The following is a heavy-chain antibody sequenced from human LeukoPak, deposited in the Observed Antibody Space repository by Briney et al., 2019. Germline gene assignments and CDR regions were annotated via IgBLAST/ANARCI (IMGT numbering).Heavy chain of an antibody. J-gene: IGHJ5*02. Sequence: PGGSLRLSCAASGFTFDTYDLSWVRQAPGKGLEWVSTITAGGRGATYYADSVKGRFTMSRHRSTRTLSLQMNRLRVGDTGVYYCAELHGRINWFDPWGQGTLVTVSS. CDR1: GFTFDTYD. V-gene: IGHV3-23*01. D-gene: IGHD2-21*01. CDR3: AELHGRINWFDP. CDR2: ITAGGRGAT.